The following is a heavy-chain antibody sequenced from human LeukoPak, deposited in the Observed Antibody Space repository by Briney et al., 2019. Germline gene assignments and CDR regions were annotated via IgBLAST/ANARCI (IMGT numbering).Heavy chain of an antibody. J-gene: IGHJ5*02. CDR2: IKEDGSEK. CDR1: KFTFSSYW. D-gene: IGHD3-16*01. Sequence: PGGSLRLSCAASKFTFSSYWMHWVRQAPGKGLEWVANIKEDGSEKHHVDSVKGRFTISRDNAQNSVFLQMNSLRVEDTAIYHCAKGASSAMWFDPWGQGTLVTVSS. CDR3: AKGASSAMWFDP. V-gene: IGHV3-7*01.